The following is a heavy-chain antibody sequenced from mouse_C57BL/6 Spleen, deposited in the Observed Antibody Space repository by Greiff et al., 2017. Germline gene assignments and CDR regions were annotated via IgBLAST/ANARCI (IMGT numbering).Heavy chain of an antibody. V-gene: IGHV1-76*01. D-gene: IGHD2-4*01. J-gene: IGHJ2*01. CDR3: ARFSLYDYDYFDY. CDR2: IYPGSGNT. CDR1: GYTFTDYY. Sequence: QVQLQQSGAELVRPGASVKLSCKASGYTFTDYYINWVKQRPGQGLEWIARIYPGSGNTYYNEKFKGKATLTAEKSSSTAYMQLSSLTSEDSAVYFCARFSLYDYDYFDYWGQGTTLTVSS.